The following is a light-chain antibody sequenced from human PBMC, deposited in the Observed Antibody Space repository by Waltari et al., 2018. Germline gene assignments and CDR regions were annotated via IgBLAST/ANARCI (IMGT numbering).Light chain of an antibody. CDR2: GAS. J-gene: IGKJ2*01. CDR3: QQYGSSPYT. Sequence: EIVLTQSPGTLSLSPGERATLSCRASQSVSSSYLAWYQQTPGQAPRLLIYGASSRATGIPDGFSGSGSGTDFTLTISRLEPEDFAVYYCQQYGSSPYTFGQGTKLEIK. CDR1: QSVSSSY. V-gene: IGKV3-20*01.